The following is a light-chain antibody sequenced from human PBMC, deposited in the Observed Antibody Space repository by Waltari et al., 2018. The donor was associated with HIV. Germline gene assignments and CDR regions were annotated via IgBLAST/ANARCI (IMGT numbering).Light chain of an antibody. CDR3: CSYAGSYTGV. CDR2: DVT. CDR1: SNDVGGYNY. V-gene: IGLV2-11*01. J-gene: IGLJ1*01. Sequence: QSALTQPRSASGSPGQSVTMSCAGTSNDVGGYNYVSWYQQHPGKAPKLMIYDVTKRPSGVPDRFSGSKSGNTASLTISGLQADDEADYYCCSYAGSYTGVFGTGTKVTVL.